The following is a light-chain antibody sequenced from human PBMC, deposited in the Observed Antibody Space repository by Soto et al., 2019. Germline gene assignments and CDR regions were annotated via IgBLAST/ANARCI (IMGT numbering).Light chain of an antibody. CDR1: SSNIGSTYD. J-gene: IGLJ1*01. CDR3: QSYDDSLSVHYV. CDR2: GNT. Sequence: QSVLTQPHSVSGAPGQRVTISCTGSSSNIGSTYDVQWYQQLPGTAPKLLIHGNTDRPSGVPDRFSGSKSGPSASLAITGLQADDEADYYCQSYDDSLSVHYVFGTGTKLTVL. V-gene: IGLV1-40*01.